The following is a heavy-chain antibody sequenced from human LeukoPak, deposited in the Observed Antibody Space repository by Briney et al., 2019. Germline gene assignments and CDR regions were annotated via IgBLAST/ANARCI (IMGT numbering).Heavy chain of an antibody. D-gene: IGHD4-11*01. J-gene: IGHJ5*02. V-gene: IGHV1-18*01. CDR1: GYTFTSYG. CDR2: ISAYNGNT. CDR3: ARLRTTVTTIGRFDP. Sequence: ASVKVSCKASGYTFTSYGISWVRQAPGQGLEWMGWISAYNGNTNYAQKLQCRVTMTTDTSTSTAYMELRSLRSDDTAVYYCARLRTTVTTIGRFDPWGQGTLVTVSS.